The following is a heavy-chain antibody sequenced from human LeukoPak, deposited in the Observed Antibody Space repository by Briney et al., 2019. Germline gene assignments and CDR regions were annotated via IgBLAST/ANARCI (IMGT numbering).Heavy chain of an antibody. V-gene: IGHV1-69*13. CDR3: ARDHGGVRYCSGGSCLPLYYGMDV. D-gene: IGHD2-15*01. CDR2: IIPIFGTA. Sequence: ASVKVSCKASGGTFSSYAISWVRQAPGQGLEWVGGIIPIFGTANYAQKFQGRVTITADESTSTAYMELSSLRSEDTAVYYCARDHGGVRYCSGGSCLPLYYGMDVWGQGTTVTVSS. J-gene: IGHJ6*02. CDR1: GGTFSSYA.